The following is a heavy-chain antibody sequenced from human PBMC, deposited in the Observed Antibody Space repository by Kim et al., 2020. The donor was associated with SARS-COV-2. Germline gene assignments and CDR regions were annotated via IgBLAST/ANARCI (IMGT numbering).Heavy chain of an antibody. Sequence: SETLSLTCTVSGGSISSYYWSWIRQPPGKGLEWIGYIYYSGSTNYNPSLKSRVTISVDTSKNQFSLKLSSVTAADTAVYYCARDERGYYDSSGSLTWNYYYYGMDVWGQGTTVTVSS. D-gene: IGHD3-22*01. CDR2: IYYSGST. J-gene: IGHJ6*02. V-gene: IGHV4-59*01. CDR3: ARDERGYYDSSGSLTWNYYYYGMDV. CDR1: GGSISSYY.